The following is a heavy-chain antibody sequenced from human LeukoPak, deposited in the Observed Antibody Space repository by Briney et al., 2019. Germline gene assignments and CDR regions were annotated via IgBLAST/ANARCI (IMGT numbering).Heavy chain of an antibody. Sequence: GESLRLSCAASGFTFTSYWMSWVRQESGKGLEGVANIKQDGSEKYYVDSVKGRFTISRDNAKNSLYLQMNSLRAEDTAVYYCVRDHSSSSFDYWGQGTLVTVSS. CDR3: VRDHSSSSFDY. V-gene: IGHV3-7*01. CDR1: GFTFTSYW. CDR2: IKQDGSEK. J-gene: IGHJ4*02. D-gene: IGHD6-6*01.